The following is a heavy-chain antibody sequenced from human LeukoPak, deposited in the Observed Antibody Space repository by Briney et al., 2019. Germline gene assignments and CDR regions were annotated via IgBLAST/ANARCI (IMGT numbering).Heavy chain of an antibody. CDR3: ARAKDIVVVVAATRRRLNWFDP. V-gene: IGHV4-34*01. CDR1: GGSFSGYY. Sequence: SETLSLTCAVYGGSFSGYYWSWIRQPPGKGLEWIGEINHSGSTNYNPSLKSRVTISVDTSKNQFSLKLSSVTAADTAVYYCARAKDIVVVVAATRRRLNWFDPWGQGTLVTVSS. CDR2: INHSGST. J-gene: IGHJ5*02. D-gene: IGHD2-15*01.